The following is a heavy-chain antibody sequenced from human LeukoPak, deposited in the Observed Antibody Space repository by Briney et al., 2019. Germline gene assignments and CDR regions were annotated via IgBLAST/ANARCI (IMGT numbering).Heavy chain of an antibody. CDR2: ISSSSTYI. V-gene: IGHV3-21*01. CDR3: ARDGTGTFAFDI. CDR1: GFTFSSYA. Sequence: GGSLRLSCAASGFTFSSYAMSWVRQAPGKGLEWVSSISSSSTYIHYADSVKGRFTISRDNSKNTLYLQMNSLRAEDTAVYYCARDGTGTFAFDIWGQGTMVTVSS. J-gene: IGHJ3*02. D-gene: IGHD1-1*01.